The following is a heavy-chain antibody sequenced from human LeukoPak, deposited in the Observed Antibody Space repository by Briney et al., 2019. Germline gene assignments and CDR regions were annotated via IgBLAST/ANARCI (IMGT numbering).Heavy chain of an antibody. Sequence: GGSLRLSCAASGFTFSSYSMNWVRQAPRKGLEWVSSISSSSSYIYYADSVKGRFTISRDNAKNSLYLQMNSLRAEDTAVYYCARSSDYYYYGMDVWGQGTTVTVSS. J-gene: IGHJ6*02. CDR3: ARSSDYYYYGMDV. V-gene: IGHV3-21*01. CDR1: GFTFSSYS. D-gene: IGHD3-22*01. CDR2: ISSSSSYI.